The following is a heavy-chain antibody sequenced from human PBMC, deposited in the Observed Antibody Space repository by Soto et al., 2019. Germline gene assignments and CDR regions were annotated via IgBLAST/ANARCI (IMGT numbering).Heavy chain of an antibody. V-gene: IGHV3-23*01. J-gene: IGHJ5*02. D-gene: IGHD3-10*01. CDR2: ISGSGDST. CDR3: AKIKIWGSGRPENWFDP. CDR1: GFTFSSSA. Sequence: EVQLLESGGGLVQPGESLRLSCAASGFTFSSSAMSWVRQAPGEGLEWVSTISGSGDSTYYADSVKGRFTISSDKSKSTLYLQMNSLRADDTAVYFCAKIKIWGSGRPENWFDPWGQGTLVTVSS.